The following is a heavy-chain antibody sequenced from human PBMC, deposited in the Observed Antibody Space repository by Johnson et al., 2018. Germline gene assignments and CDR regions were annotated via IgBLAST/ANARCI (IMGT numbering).Heavy chain of an antibody. CDR1: GYTFTSYY. V-gene: IGHV1-46*01. CDR2: INPSGGST. D-gene: IGHD2-2*01. CDR3: ARGLPAAPLLGYYGMDV. J-gene: IGHJ6*02. Sequence: QVQLVQSGAEVKKPGASVKVSCKASGYTFTSYYMHWVRQAPGQGLEWMGIINPSGGSTSYAQKFQGRVTMTRDTSTSTVYMELSSLRAEDTAVYYCARGLPAAPLLGYYGMDVWGQGTTVTVSS.